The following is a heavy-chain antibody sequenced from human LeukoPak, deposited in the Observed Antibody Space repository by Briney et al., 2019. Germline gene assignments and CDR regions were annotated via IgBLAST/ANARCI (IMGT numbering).Heavy chain of an antibody. CDR1: GYTFTSYD. Sequence: AASVKVSCKASGYTFTSYDINWVRQATGQGLEWMGWMNPNSGNTGYAQKFQGRVTMTRNTSISTAYMELSSLRSEDTAVYYCAGVPTKFHMGYYFDYWGQGTLVTVSS. CDR3: AGVPTKFHMGYYFDY. V-gene: IGHV1-8*01. CDR2: MNPNSGNT. D-gene: IGHD3-9*01. J-gene: IGHJ4*02.